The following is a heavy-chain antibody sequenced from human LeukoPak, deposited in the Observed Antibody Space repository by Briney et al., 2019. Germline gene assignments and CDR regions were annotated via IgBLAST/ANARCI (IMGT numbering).Heavy chain of an antibody. D-gene: IGHD3/OR15-3a*01. Sequence: SETLSLTCTVSGGSISSDNYYWSWIRQPAGKGLEWIGRIYTSGSTNYNPSLKSRVTISLDTSKNQFSLKLSSVTAADTAVYYCARQTGSGLFILPGGQGTLVTVSS. CDR3: ARQTGSGLFILP. CDR1: GGSISSDNYY. V-gene: IGHV4-61*02. J-gene: IGHJ4*02. CDR2: IYTSGST.